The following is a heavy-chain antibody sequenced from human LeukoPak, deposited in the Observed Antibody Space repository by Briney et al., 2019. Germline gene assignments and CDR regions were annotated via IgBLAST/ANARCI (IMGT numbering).Heavy chain of an antibody. V-gene: IGHV4-34*01. J-gene: IGHJ4*02. CDR3: ARGRGHHDY. CDR2: INHSGST. CDR1: GGSFSGYY. Sequence: SGTLSLTCAVYGGSFSGYYWSWIRQPPGKGLEWIGEINHSGSTNYNPSLKSRVTISVDTSKNQFSLKLSSVTAADTAVYYCARGRGHHDYWGQGTLVTVSS.